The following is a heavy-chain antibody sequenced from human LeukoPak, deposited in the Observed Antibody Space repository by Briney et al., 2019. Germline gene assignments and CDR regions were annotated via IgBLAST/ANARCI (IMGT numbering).Heavy chain of an antibody. CDR1: GGSISSSSYY. CDR3: ARDLYEATIPFHSDHYYYYYYMDV. CDR2: IYYSGST. V-gene: IGHV4-39*07. D-gene: IGHD5-24*01. Sequence: SETLSLTCTVSGGSISSSSYYWGWIRQPPGKGLEWIGSIYYSGSTYYNPSLKSRVTISVDTSKNQFSLKLSSVTAADTAVYYCARDLYEATIPFHSDHYYYYYYMDVWGKGTTVTVSS. J-gene: IGHJ6*03.